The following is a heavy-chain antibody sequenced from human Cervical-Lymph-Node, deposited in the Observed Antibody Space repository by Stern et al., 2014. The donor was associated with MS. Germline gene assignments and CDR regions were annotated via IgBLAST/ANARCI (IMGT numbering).Heavy chain of an antibody. CDR3: AKARIAAAVLGY. CDR2: ISYDGSNK. CDR1: GFTFSSYG. V-gene: IGHV3-30*18. Sequence: VQLEESGGGVVQPGRSLRLSCAASGFTFSSYGMHWVRQAPGKGLEGVAVISYDGSNKYYADSVKGRFTISRDNSKNTLYLQMNSLRAEDTAVYYCAKARIAAAVLGYWGQGTLVTVSS. J-gene: IGHJ4*02. D-gene: IGHD6-13*01.